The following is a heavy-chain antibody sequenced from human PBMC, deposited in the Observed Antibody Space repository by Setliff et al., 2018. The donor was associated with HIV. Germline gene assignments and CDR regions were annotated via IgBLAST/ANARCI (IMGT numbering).Heavy chain of an antibody. CDR3: ATGEWPSAEYFQH. V-gene: IGHV3-43D*03. D-gene: IGHD3-3*01. Sequence: PGGSLRLSCGASGFTFDDYAMHWIRQVPGKGLEWGSLISWDVLTYYADSVKRRFIVSRDNSQNSLFLQMNSLRLEDSALYYCATGEWPSAEYFQHWGQGTLVTVSS. J-gene: IGHJ1*01. CDR1: GFTFDDYA. CDR2: ISWDVLT.